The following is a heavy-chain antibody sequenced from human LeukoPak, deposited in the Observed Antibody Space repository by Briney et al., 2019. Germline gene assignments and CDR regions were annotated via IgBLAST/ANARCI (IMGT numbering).Heavy chain of an antibody. D-gene: IGHD3-16*01. CDR2: IYHSGST. CDR3: ARGGYYYYYMDV. Sequence: SETLSLTCAVSGYSISSGEYWGWIRQPPGKGLEWIGSIYHSGSTYYNPSLKSRVTISVDRSKNQFSLKLSSVTAEDTAVYYCARGGYYYYYMDVWGKGTTVTVSS. J-gene: IGHJ6*03. V-gene: IGHV4-38-2*01. CDR1: GYSISSGEY.